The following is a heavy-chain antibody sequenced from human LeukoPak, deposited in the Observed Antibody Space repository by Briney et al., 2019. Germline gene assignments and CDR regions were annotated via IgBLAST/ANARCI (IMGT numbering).Heavy chain of an antibody. CDR3: AEGLYSGSLFDY. CDR2: IIPIFGTA. D-gene: IGHD1-26*01. Sequence: EASVKVSCKASGGTFSSYAISWVRQAPGQGLEWMGGIIPIFGTANYAQKFQGRVTITADKSTSTAYMELSSLRSEDTAVYYCAEGLYSGSLFDYWGQGTLVTVSS. V-gene: IGHV1-69*06. J-gene: IGHJ4*02. CDR1: GGTFSSYA.